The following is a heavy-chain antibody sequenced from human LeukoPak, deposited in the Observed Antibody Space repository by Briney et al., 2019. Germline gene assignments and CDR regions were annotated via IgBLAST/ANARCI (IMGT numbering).Heavy chain of an antibody. V-gene: IGHV4-34*01. D-gene: IGHD2-2*02. CDR2: INHSGST. CDR1: GGSFSGYY. J-gene: IGHJ4*02. Sequence: PSETLSLTCAVYGGSFSGYYWSWIRQPPGKGLEWIGEINHSGSTNYKPSLKSRVTISVDTSKNQFSLKLSSVTAADTAVYYCARVVSQSGYCSSTSCYTDFDYWGQRTLVTVSS. CDR3: ARVVSQSGYCSSTSCYTDFDY.